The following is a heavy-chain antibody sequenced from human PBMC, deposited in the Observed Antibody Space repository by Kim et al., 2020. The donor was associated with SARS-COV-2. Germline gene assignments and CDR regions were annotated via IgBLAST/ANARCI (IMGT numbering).Heavy chain of an antibody. CDR2: ISGSGGTT. CDR3: AKEGTHVTGTPPYYYYGMDV. D-gene: IGHD6-19*01. Sequence: GGSLRLSCAASGFILSSYAMSWVRQAPGKGLEWVSAISGSGGTTYYADSVKGRFTISRENSKNTLYLQMNSLRAEDTAVYYCAKEGTHVTGTPPYYYYGMDVWGQGTTVTVSS. J-gene: IGHJ6*02. V-gene: IGHV3-23*01. CDR1: GFILSSYA.